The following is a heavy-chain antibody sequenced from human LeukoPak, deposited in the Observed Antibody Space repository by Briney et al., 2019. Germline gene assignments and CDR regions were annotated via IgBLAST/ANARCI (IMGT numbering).Heavy chain of an antibody. CDR2: ISYDGSNK. J-gene: IGHJ4*02. Sequence: GGSLRLSCAASGFTFSSYGMHWVRQAPGKGLEWVAVISYDGSNKYYADSVKGRFTISRDNSKNTLYLQMNSLRAEDTAVYYCARDGGGHQSPYYFDYWGQGTLVTVSS. CDR3: ARDGGGHQSPYYFDY. CDR1: GFTFSSYG. D-gene: IGHD2-15*01. V-gene: IGHV3-30*03.